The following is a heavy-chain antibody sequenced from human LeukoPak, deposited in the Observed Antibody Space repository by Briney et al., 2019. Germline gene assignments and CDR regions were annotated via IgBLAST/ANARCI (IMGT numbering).Heavy chain of an antibody. CDR2: IWYDESKE. V-gene: IGHV3-33*01. CDR1: GFTFSSYG. CDR3: GREMNFIYFDY. Sequence: GGSLRLSCEASGFTFSSYGMHWVRQVPGKGLEWVAVIWYDESKEFYADSVKGRFIISRDNSKNTLYLQMNSLRAEGTAVYFCGREMNFIYFDYWGQGALVTVSS. D-gene: IGHD3-3*01. J-gene: IGHJ4*02.